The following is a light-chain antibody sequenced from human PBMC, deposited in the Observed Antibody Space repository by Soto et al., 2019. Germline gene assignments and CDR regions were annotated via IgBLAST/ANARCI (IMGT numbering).Light chain of an antibody. CDR1: QSVGSSY. CDR2: DAS. J-gene: IGKJ2*01. CDR3: QQYGNSPQT. V-gene: IGKV3-20*01. Sequence: EIVLTQSPGTLSLSPGERATLSCRASQSVGSSYLAWYRQKPGQAPRLLIYDASSRATGTPDRFSGSGSGTDFTLTISRLEPEDFAVYYCQQYGNSPQTFGQGTKLEIK.